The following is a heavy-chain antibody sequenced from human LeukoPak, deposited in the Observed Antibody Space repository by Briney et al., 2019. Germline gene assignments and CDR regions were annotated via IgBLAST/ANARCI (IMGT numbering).Heavy chain of an antibody. Sequence: GGSLRLSCAASGFTFSSYAMSWVRQAPGKGLEWVSAISGSGGSTYYADSVKGRFTISRDNSKNTLYLQMNSLRAEDTAVYYCTKERRRDDILTGSFSDWGQGILVTVSS. V-gene: IGHV3-23*01. CDR1: GFTFSSYA. CDR3: TKERRRDDILTGSFSD. J-gene: IGHJ4*02. D-gene: IGHD3-9*01. CDR2: ISGSGGST.